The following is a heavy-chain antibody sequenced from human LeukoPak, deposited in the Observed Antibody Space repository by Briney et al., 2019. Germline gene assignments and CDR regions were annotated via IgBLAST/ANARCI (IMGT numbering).Heavy chain of an antibody. V-gene: IGHV1-69*05. Sequence: SVKVSCKASGGTFSSHAISWARQAPGQGLEWVGGIIPIFGTTNYAQKFQGRVTITTDESTSTSYMELRSLRSDDTAVYYCARGDSGYDYGFDNWGQGTLVTVSS. D-gene: IGHD5-12*01. CDR2: IIPIFGTT. CDR1: GGTFSSHA. CDR3: ARGDSGYDYGFDN. J-gene: IGHJ4*02.